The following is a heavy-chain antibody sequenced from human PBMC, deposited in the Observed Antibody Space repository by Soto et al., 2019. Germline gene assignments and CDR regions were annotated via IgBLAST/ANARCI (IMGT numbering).Heavy chain of an antibody. J-gene: IGHJ6*02. CDR2: IIPIFGTA. Sequence: ASVKVSCKASGGTFSSYAISWVRQAPGQGLEWMGGIIPIFGTADYAQKFQGRVTITADEFTSTAYMELSSLRSEDTAVYYCAVPVLNYYYGMDVWGQGTTVTVSS. D-gene: IGHD2-8*01. CDR3: AVPVLNYYYGMDV. V-gene: IGHV1-69*13. CDR1: GGTFSSYA.